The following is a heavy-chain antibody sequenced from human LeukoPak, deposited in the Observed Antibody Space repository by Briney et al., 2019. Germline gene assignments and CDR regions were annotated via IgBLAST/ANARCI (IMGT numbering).Heavy chain of an antibody. D-gene: IGHD6-13*01. V-gene: IGHV1-46*01. J-gene: IGHJ4*02. CDR2: INPSGGST. CDR1: GYTFTIYY. Sequence: ASVKVSCKASGYTFTIYYMHWVRQPPAQGLEWMGIINPSGGSTSYTQKFQGRVTMTRDTSTSTVYMELRSLRSEDTAVYYCARDRIAAAGKGNYFDYWGQGTLVTVSS. CDR3: ARDRIAAAGKGNYFDY.